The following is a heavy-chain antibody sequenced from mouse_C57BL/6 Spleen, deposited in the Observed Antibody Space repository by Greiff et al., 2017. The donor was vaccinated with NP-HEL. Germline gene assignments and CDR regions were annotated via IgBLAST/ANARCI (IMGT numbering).Heavy chain of an antibody. J-gene: IGHJ4*01. CDR3: ARDLLWLRREYYYAMDD. D-gene: IGHD2-2*01. V-gene: IGHV1-55*01. CDR1: GYTFTSYW. Sequence: QVQLQQPGAELVKPGASVKMSCKASGYTFTSYWITWVKQRPGQGLEWIGDIYPGSGSTNYNEKFKSKATLTVDTSSSTAYMQLSSLTSEDSAVYYCARDLLWLRREYYYAMDDWGQGTSVTVSS. CDR2: IYPGSGST.